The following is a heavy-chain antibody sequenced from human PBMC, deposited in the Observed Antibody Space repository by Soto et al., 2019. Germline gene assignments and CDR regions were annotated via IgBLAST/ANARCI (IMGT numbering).Heavy chain of an antibody. Sequence: QVQLVQSGAEVKKPGSSVKVSCKASGGTFSSYTISWVRQAPGQGLEWMGRIIPILGIANYAQKFQGRVTVTADKTTRTAYMELGSLGSEDTAVYYCARDGGGVVVPAADWYFDLWGRGTLVTVSS. CDR1: GGTFSSYT. V-gene: IGHV1-69*02. CDR2: IIPILGIA. CDR3: ARDGGGVVVPAADWYFDL. J-gene: IGHJ2*01. D-gene: IGHD2-2*01.